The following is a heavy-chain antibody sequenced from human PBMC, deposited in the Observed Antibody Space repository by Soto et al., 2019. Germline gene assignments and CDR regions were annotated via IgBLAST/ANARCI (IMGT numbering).Heavy chain of an antibody. V-gene: IGHV3-11*06. J-gene: IGHJ5*02. CDR1: GFTFSEHY. Sequence: PGGSLRLSCAASGFTFSEHYMSWIRQAPGKGLEWVAYISSGGSHTDYADSVRGRFTSSRDNTKSSLYLQMSSLRDEDTAVYFCARVRGGGTDLLGPGTLVTVSS. D-gene: IGHD3-16*01. CDR3: ARVRGGGTDL. CDR2: ISSGGSHT.